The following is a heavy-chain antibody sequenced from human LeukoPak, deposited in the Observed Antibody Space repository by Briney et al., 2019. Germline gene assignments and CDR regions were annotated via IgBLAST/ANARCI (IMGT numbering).Heavy chain of an antibody. CDR2: ISGSGATT. Sequence: GGSLRLSCAASGFSFNIYAMSWVRQAPGKGLERVSGISGSGATTYYADSVKGRFTVSRDNSKSTLYLQMSSLRAEDTAVYYCAKDRDCTSSCCYFDYWGQGTLVTVSS. J-gene: IGHJ4*02. V-gene: IGHV3-23*01. D-gene: IGHD2-2*01. CDR3: AKDRDCTSSCCYFDY. CDR1: GFSFNIYA.